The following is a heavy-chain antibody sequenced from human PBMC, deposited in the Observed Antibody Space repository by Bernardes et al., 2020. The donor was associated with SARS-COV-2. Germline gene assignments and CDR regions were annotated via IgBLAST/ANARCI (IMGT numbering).Heavy chain of an antibody. CDR1: RYTFTSYY. Sequence: ASVKVSCKASRYTFTSYYIICVRQPTGQGLEWMGCLYPNSANTGYAQKFQGRVTMTRNTSISTAYMELSSLRSEDTAVYYCARGGSKAWRNWFDPWGQGTLVTVSS. CDR3: ARGGSKAWRNWFDP. J-gene: IGHJ5*02. D-gene: IGHD3-16*01. CDR2: LYPNSANT. V-gene: IGHV1-8*01.